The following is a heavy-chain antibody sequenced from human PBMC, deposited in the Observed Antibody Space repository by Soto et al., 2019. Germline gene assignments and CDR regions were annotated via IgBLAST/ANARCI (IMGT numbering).Heavy chain of an antibody. J-gene: IGHJ4*02. CDR2: ISYDGSNK. CDR1: GFTFSSYA. D-gene: IGHD5-18*01. Sequence: QVQLVESGGGVVQPGRSLRLSCAASGFTFSSYAMHWVRQAPGKGLEWVAVISYDGSNKYYADSVKGRFTISRDNSKNTLYLQMNSLRAEDTAVYYCARGWGDSLGFSWAMVNPGFDYWGQGTLVTVSS. CDR3: ARGWGDSLGFSWAMVNPGFDY. V-gene: IGHV3-30-3*01.